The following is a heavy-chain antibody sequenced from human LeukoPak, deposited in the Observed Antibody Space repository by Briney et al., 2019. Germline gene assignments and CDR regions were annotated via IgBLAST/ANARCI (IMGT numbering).Heavy chain of an antibody. Sequence: SETLSLTCAVYGGTFSGYYWSWIRQPPGKGLEWIGHIYTSGSTNYNPSLKSRVTISVDTSKNQFSVKLSSVTAADTAVYYCARDISRWNELDSWGQGTLVTVSS. V-gene: IGHV4-4*08. CDR1: GGTFSGYY. CDR3: ARDISRWNELDS. CDR2: IYTSGST. J-gene: IGHJ4*02. D-gene: IGHD1-1*01.